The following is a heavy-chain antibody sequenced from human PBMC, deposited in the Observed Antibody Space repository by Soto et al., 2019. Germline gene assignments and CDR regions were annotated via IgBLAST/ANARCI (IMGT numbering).Heavy chain of an antibody. J-gene: IGHJ4*02. CDR2: INHSGST. CDR3: ARGSYYDFWSGYPLTLDY. Sequence: SETLSLTCAVYGGSFSGYYWSWIRQPPGKGLEWIGEINHSGSTIYNPSLKSRVTISVDTSKNQFSLKLSSVTAADTALYYCARGSYYDFWSGYPLTLDYWGQGTLVTVSS. V-gene: IGHV4-34*01. CDR1: GGSFSGYY. D-gene: IGHD3-3*01.